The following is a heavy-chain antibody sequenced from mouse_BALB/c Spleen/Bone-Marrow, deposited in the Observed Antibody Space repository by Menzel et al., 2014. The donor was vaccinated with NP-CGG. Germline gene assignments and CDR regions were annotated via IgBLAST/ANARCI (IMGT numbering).Heavy chain of an antibody. D-gene: IGHD2-2*01. CDR2: IWGDGST. J-gene: IGHJ2*01. CDR1: GFSSTGYG. Sequence: VKVVESGPGLVAPSQSLSITCTVSGFSSTGYGVNWVRQPPGKGLEWLGMIWGDGSTDYNSALKSRLSISKDNSKSQVFLKMNSLQTDDTARYYCARDNYGYDYWGQGATLTVSS. CDR3: ARDNYGYDY. V-gene: IGHV2-6-7*01.